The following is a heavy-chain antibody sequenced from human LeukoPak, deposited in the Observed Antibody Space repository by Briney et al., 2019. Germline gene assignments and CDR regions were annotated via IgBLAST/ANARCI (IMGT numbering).Heavy chain of an antibody. CDR2: FYYSGNT. D-gene: IGHD3-3*01. J-gene: IGHJ3*02. CDR3: ARSIRFLEWLTGNAFDI. Sequence: SETLSLTCTVSGGSISSYYWSWIRQPPGKGLEWIGYFYYSGNTNYNPSLKSRVTISVDTSKNQFSLTLTSVTAADTAVYYCARSIRFLEWLTGNAFDIWGQGTMVTVSS. CDR1: GGSISSYY. V-gene: IGHV4-59*01.